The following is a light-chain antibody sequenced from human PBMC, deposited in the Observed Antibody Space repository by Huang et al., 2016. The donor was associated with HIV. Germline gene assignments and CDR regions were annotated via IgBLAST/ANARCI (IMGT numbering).Light chain of an antibody. CDR1: QSVSGN. CDR2: GAS. CDR3: QQYNNWPRT. Sequence: IVMTQSPATLSVSPGERVTLSCRASQSVSGNLAWYQQKPGQATRLLIYGASTRATDTPRRVRGSGSGTEFTLTISSLQSEDFAVFYCQQYNNWPRTFGQGTKVGVK. V-gene: IGKV3-15*01. J-gene: IGKJ1*01.